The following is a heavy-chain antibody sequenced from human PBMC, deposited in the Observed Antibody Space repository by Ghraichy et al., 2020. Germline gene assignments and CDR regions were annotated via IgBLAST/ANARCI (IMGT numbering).Heavy chain of an antibody. CDR3: ARGTQQPRNTGYYYQLDV. V-gene: IGHV4-61*02. J-gene: IGHJ6*03. CDR2: MYSSGSS. D-gene: IGHD6-13*01. Sequence: SETLSLTCTISGDSINSGNYYWSWIRQPAGRGLEWIGRMYSSGSSRYNPSFENRVTMSVDTSKNQFSLSLSSVTAADTAVYYCARGTQQPRNTGYYYQLDVGGKVTSVTVSS. CDR1: GDSINSGNYY.